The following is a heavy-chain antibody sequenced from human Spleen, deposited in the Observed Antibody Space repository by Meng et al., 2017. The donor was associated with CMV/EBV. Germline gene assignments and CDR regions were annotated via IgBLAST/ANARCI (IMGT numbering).Heavy chain of an antibody. CDR3: ARGRSKRFWFDP. J-gene: IGHJ5*02. CDR1: GDSISSGGYY. CDR2: IYYSGST. D-gene: IGHD3-3*01. Sequence: CTVSGDSISSGGYYWSWIRQHPGKGLEWIGYIYYSGSTYYNPSLKSRVTISVDTSKNQFSLKLSSVTAADTAVYYCARGRSKRFWFDPWGQGTLVTVSS. V-gene: IGHV4-31*03.